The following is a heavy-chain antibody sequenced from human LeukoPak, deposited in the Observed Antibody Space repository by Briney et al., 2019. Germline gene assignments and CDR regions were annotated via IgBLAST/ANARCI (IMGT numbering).Heavy chain of an antibody. CDR3: ARSSLVDSSSWLFDY. CDR1: GGSISSGYYY. Sequence: PSETLSLTCTVSGGSISSGYYYWAWIRQPPGKGLEWIGEINHSGSTNYNPSLKSRVTISVDTSKNQFSLKLSSVTAADTAVYYCARSSLVDSSSWLFDYWGQGTLVTVSS. V-gene: IGHV4-39*07. D-gene: IGHD6-13*01. J-gene: IGHJ4*02. CDR2: INHSGST.